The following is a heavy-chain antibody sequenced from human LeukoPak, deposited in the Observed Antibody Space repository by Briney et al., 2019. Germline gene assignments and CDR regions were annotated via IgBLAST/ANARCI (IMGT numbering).Heavy chain of an antibody. V-gene: IGHV3-7*01. J-gene: IGHJ6*03. CDR3: ARGYMDV. Sequence: SGGSLRLSCAASGFTFSSYAMSWVRQAPGKGLEWVANIKQDGSEKYYVDSVKGRFTISRDNAKNSLYLQMNSLRAEDTAVYYCARGYMDVWGQGTTVTVSS. CDR1: GFTFSSYA. CDR2: IKQDGSEK.